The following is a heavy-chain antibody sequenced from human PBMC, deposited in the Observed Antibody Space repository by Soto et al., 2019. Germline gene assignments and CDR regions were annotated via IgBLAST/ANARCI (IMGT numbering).Heavy chain of an antibody. V-gene: IGHV3-53*01. CDR3: ATWHEREHAYDV. D-gene: IGHD1-1*01. CDR1: GLTISGKKY. CDR2: LYDVDGS. J-gene: IGHJ3*01. Sequence: DVQLVESGGGLIQPGESLRLSCAAFGLTISGKKYVAWVRQAPGKGLEWVSGLYDVDGSFYADSVRGRFTTSSDSSKTTVYLQMDDLRPDDTAVYYCATWHEREHAYDVWGEGKTFAVSS.